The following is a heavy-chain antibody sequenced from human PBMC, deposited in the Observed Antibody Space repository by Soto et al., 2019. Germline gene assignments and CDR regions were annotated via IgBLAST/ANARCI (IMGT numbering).Heavy chain of an antibody. CDR1: GYSFTSYW. J-gene: IGHJ6*02. D-gene: IGHD2-2*01. Sequence: GESLKISCKGSGYSFTSYWISWVRQMPGKGLEWMGRIDPSDSYTNYSPSFQGHVTISADKSISTAYLQWSSLKASDTAMYYCARHGSTPDIVVVPAALNLEKDYYYYYGMDVWGQGTRVTVSS. V-gene: IGHV5-10-1*01. CDR3: ARHGSTPDIVVVPAALNLEKDYYYYYGMDV. CDR2: IDPSDSYT.